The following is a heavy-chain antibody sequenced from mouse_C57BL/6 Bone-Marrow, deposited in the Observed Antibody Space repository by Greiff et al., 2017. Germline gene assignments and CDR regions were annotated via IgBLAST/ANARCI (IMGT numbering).Heavy chain of an antibody. CDR3: ARSFAY. V-gene: IGHV1-54*01. J-gene: IGHJ3*01. CDR1: GYAFTNYL. Sequence: QVQLQQSGAELVRPGTSVKVSCKASGYAFTNYLIEWVKQRPGQGLEWIGVINPGSGGTNYNEKFKGKAPLTADKSSSTAYMQLSSLTSEDSAVYFCARSFAYWGQGTLVTVSA. CDR2: INPGSGGT.